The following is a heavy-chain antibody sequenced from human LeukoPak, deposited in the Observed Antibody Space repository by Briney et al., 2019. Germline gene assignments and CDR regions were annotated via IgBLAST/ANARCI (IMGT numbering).Heavy chain of an antibody. Sequence: GGSLRLSCTASGFAINNQAMSWVRQAPGKGLEWVSAISGVGDGYYAESVKGRFTIFRDNSRNTVFLQLNRLRAEDTAVYYCANLYGDKDEKWGQGTLVTVSS. D-gene: IGHD4-17*01. CDR1: GFAINNQA. CDR2: ISGVGDG. V-gene: IGHV3-23*01. CDR3: ANLYGDKDEK. J-gene: IGHJ4*02.